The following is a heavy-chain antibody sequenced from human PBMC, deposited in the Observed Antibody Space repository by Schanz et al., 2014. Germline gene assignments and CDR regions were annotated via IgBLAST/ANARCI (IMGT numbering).Heavy chain of an antibody. D-gene: IGHD3-10*01. V-gene: IGHV3-20*04. Sequence: VDLVESGGGVVQPGRSLTLSCAVSTSLFSRSVIHWVRQAPGKGLEWVSGINWNGGSTGYADSVKGRFTISRDNAKNSLYLQMNSLRAEDTAGYYCAKDQGSYGSGSYSYFDYWGQGTLATVSS. CDR3: AKDQGSYGSGSYSYFDY. CDR2: INWNGGST. CDR1: TSLFSRSV. J-gene: IGHJ4*02.